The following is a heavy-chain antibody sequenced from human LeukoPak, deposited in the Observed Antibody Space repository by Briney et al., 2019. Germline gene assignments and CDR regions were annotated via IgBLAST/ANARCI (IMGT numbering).Heavy chain of an antibody. V-gene: IGHV4-34*01. CDR1: GYSISSGYY. CDR2: INHSGST. Sequence: PSETLSLTCGVSGYSISSGYYWSWIRQPPGKGLEWIGEINHSGSTNYNPSLKSRVTVSLDTSKNQFSLKLSSVTAADTAVYYCARAPMWSGYSGMDVWGKGTTVTVSS. J-gene: IGHJ6*03. D-gene: IGHD3-3*01. CDR3: ARAPMWSGYSGMDV.